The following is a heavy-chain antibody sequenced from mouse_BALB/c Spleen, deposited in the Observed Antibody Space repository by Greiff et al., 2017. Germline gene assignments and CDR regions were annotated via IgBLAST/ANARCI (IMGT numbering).Heavy chain of an antibody. CDR2: ISSGSSTI. D-gene: IGHD2-1*01. V-gene: IGHV5-17*02. J-gene: IGHJ4*01. CDR3: ARNPLYYGNYKAMDY. CDR1: GFTFSSFG. Sequence: EVMLVESGGGLVQPGGSRKLSCAASGFTFSSFGMHWVRQAPEKGLEWVAYISSGSSTIYYADTVKGRFTISRDNPKNTLFLQMTSLRSEDTAMYYCARNPLYYGNYKAMDYWGQGTSVTVSS.